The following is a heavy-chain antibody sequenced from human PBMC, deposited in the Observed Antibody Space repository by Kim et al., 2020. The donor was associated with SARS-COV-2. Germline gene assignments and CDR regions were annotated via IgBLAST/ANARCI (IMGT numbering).Heavy chain of an antibody. CDR2: IYYSGNT. J-gene: IGHJ4*02. V-gene: IGHV4-59*01. Sequence: SETLSLTCAISSDSMSSYYWSWIRHLPGRGLEWIGYIYYSGNTDYNPSLKSRVSISSDTSKGHFSLDVTSLTAADTAVYYCARSEGRGSWRQFDHWGQGILVTVSS. CDR3: ARSEGRGSWRQFDH. D-gene: IGHD6-19*01. CDR1: SDSMSSYY.